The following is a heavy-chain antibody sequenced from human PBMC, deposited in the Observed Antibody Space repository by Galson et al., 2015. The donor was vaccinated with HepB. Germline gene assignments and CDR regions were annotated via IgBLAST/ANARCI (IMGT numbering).Heavy chain of an antibody. D-gene: IGHD4-17*01. V-gene: IGHV3-30*04. CDR3: VRDHGDYTPHY. Sequence: SLRLSCAVSGFTFSRYFMHWVRQAPGKGLDWVAVISYDGSNNYADSVKGRFTVSRDNSKNTLYLQMNSLRPEDTAVYYCVRDHGDYTPHYWGRGTLVTVSS. CDR2: ISYDGSN. J-gene: IGHJ4*02. CDR1: GFTFSRYF.